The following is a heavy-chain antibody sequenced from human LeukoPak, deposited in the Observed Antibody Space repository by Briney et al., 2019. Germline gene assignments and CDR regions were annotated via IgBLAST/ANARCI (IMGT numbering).Heavy chain of an antibody. V-gene: IGHV1-2*02. J-gene: IGHJ4*02. CDR3: ARGSAYSGYDSGDY. CDR2: INPNSGGT. D-gene: IGHD5-12*01. CDR1: GYTFTGYY. Sequence: ASVTVSFTSSGYTFTGYYMHWVRQAPGQGLEWMGWINPNSGGTSYAQKFQGRVTMTRDTSISTAYMELSRLRSDDTAVYYCARGSAYSGYDSGDYWGQGTLVTVSS.